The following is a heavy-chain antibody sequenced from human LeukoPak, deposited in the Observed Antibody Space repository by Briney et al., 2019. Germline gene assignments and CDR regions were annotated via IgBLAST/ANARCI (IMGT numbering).Heavy chain of an antibody. Sequence: GRSLRLSCAASRFSFSNYAMHWVRQDSGRGLEWLAVISHDGINTYYADSVKGRFTISRDNSKNTLYLQLNSLRAEDTAVYYCVKDRTITFGGVIIIRRTFDYWGQGTLVTVSS. J-gene: IGHJ4*02. D-gene: IGHD3-16*02. V-gene: IGHV3-30*18. CDR3: VKDRTITFGGVIIIRRTFDY. CDR2: ISHDGINT. CDR1: RFSFSNYA.